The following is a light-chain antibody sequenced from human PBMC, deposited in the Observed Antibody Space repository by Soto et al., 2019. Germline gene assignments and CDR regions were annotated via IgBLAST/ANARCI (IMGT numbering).Light chain of an antibody. J-gene: IGKJ1*01. CDR2: GAS. CDR1: QSVSSSY. Sequence: VLTQSPGTLSLSPGERATLSCRGSQSVSSSYLAWYQQKPGQAPRLLIYGASSRATGIPDRFSGSGSGTDFTLTISSLEPEDFVVYYCQKYGSSQWTFGQGTKVDIK. V-gene: IGKV3-20*01. CDR3: QKYGSSQWT.